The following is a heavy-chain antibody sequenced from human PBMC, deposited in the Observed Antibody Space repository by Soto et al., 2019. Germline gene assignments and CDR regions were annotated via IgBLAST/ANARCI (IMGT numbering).Heavy chain of an antibody. J-gene: IGHJ2*01. Sequence: QVQLVESGGGVVQPGRSLRLSCAGSGFTFSHYGIYWVRQAPGKGLEWVAVISHDGGTKYYAASVRGRFTISRDNSKNTVYLQMNGLTAEDTAVYYCARDIHDEATGATGDWYFDIWGRGTLVIVSS. CDR3: ARDIHDEATGATGDWYFDI. CDR1: GFTFSHYG. V-gene: IGHV3-30*03. D-gene: IGHD1-26*01. CDR2: ISHDGGTK.